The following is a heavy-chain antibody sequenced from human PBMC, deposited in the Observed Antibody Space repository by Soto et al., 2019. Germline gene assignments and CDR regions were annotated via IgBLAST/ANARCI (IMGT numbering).Heavy chain of an antibody. Sequence: PGESLKISCKGSGYTFTNYWIGWVRQMPGKGPEWMGIIYPGDSDTKYNPSFQGQVTISADKSITTTYLQSSSLKASDTAIYYCAGGRHGYNFDAFDIWGQGTMVTVSS. V-gene: IGHV5-51*01. CDR3: AGGRHGYNFDAFDI. J-gene: IGHJ3*02. CDR1: GYTFTNYW. D-gene: IGHD5-12*01. CDR2: IYPGDSDT.